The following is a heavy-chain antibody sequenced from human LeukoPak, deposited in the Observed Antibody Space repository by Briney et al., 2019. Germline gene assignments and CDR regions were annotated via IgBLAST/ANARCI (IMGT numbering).Heavy chain of an antibody. V-gene: IGHV4-34*01. CDR1: GGSLSNYY. D-gene: IGHD2/OR15-2a*01. CDR2: INHSAST. Sequence: SETLSLTCAVDGGSLSNYYWSWIRQPPGKGLEWIGEINHSASTTYSPSLKSRVTMSVDTSKNQFSLKLTSVTAADTAVYYCTRNNWFDPWGQGTLVTVSS. J-gene: IGHJ5*02. CDR3: TRNNWFDP.